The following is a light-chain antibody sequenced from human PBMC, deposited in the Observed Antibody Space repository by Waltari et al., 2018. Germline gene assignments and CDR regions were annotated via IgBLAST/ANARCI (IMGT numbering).Light chain of an antibody. CDR3: LQYDHYPLT. Sequence: DVQMTQSPSSLPASIGDTVTISCRATQGITNYLAWFQQRPGEVPRSLIYAASTLHSGAPSRFSGSGSETDFTHTINGLQPEDFATYYCLQYDHYPLTFGGGTKVETK. CDR1: QGITNY. CDR2: AAS. J-gene: IGKJ4*01. V-gene: IGKV1-16*01.